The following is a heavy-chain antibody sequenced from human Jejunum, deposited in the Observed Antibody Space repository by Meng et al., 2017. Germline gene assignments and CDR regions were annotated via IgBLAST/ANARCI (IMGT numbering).Heavy chain of an antibody. V-gene: IGHV3-72*01. D-gene: IGHD1-26*01. Sequence: GGSLRLSCAVSGFTFSDHYMDWVRQAPGKGLEWVGRSRNRDNSYTTEYAASVRGRFTISRDDSKNSLYLQMNSLKIEGTAVYFCTRVGVVGAVKVLFDYWGQGTLVTVAS. J-gene: IGHJ4*02. CDR3: TRVGVVGAVKVLFDY. CDR2: SRNRDNSYTT. CDR1: GFTFSDHY.